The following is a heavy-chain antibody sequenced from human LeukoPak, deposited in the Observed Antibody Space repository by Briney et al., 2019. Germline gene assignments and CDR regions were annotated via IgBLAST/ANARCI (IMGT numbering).Heavy chain of an antibody. V-gene: IGHV3-21*01. D-gene: IGHD3-22*01. CDR2: ISSSSSYI. J-gene: IGHJ4*02. CDR1: GFTFSSYS. Sequence: GGSLRLSCAASGFTFSSYSMNWVRQAPGKGLEWVSSISSSSSYIYYADSVKGRFTISRDNAKNSLYLQMNSLRAEDTAVYYCARRPHGGYYYDNSPLYFFDYWGQGTLVTVSS. CDR3: ARRPHGGYYYDNSPLYFFDY.